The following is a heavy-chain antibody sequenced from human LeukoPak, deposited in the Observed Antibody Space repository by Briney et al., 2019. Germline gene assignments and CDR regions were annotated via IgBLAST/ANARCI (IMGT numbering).Heavy chain of an antibody. CDR2: IIPIFGTA. J-gene: IGHJ6*03. D-gene: IGHD5-12*01. Sequence: GASVKVSCKASGGTFSSYAISWVRQAPGQGLEWMGGIIPIFGTANYAQKFQGRVTITADKSTSTAYMELSSLRSEDTAVYYCAHSFEMVATIRYYYYMDVWGKGTTVTVSS. CDR3: AHSFEMVATIRYYYYMDV. CDR1: GGTFSSYA. V-gene: IGHV1-69*06.